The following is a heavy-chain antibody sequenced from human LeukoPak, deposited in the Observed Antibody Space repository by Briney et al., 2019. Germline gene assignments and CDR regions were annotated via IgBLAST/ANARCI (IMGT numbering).Heavy chain of an antibody. Sequence: SETLSLTCTVPGGSISSSSYYWGWIRQPPGKGLEWIGSIYYSGSTYYNPSLKSRVTISVDTSKNQFSLKLSSVTAADTAVYYCASPYYYGSGSYGFDYWGQGTLVTVSS. D-gene: IGHD3-10*01. CDR3: ASPYYYGSGSYGFDY. V-gene: IGHV4-39*01. J-gene: IGHJ4*02. CDR2: IYYSGST. CDR1: GGSISSSSYY.